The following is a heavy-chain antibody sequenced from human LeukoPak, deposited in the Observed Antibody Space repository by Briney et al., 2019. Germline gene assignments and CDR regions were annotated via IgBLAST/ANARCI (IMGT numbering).Heavy chain of an antibody. D-gene: IGHD2-2*01. CDR3: ARRMSQPDAPYYY. Sequence: GESLKTSFKSSGHSFNSYWIGLVRQIPGKGLEWMGIIYPGDSDNRYSPSFQGQVTISADKSISTAYLQWSSLKASDTAMYYCARRMSQPDAPYYYWGQGTLVPVSS. CDR2: IYPGDSDN. V-gene: IGHV5-51*01. CDR1: GHSFNSYW. J-gene: IGHJ4*02.